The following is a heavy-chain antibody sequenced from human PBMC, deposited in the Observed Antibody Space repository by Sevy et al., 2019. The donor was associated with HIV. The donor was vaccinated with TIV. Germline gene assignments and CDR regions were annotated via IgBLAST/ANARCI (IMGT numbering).Heavy chain of an antibody. Sequence: GGSLRLSCAASGFTFSSYGMHWVRQAPGKGLEWVAVIWYDGSNKYYADSVKGRFTISRDNSKNTLYLQMNSLGAEDKAVYYCARAGIAAAGAFDYWGQGTLVTVSS. CDR3: ARAGIAAAGAFDY. J-gene: IGHJ4*02. CDR1: GFTFSSYG. CDR2: IWYDGSNK. V-gene: IGHV3-33*01. D-gene: IGHD6-13*01.